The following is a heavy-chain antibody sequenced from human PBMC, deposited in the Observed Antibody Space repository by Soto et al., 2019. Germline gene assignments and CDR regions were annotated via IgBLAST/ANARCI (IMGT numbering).Heavy chain of an antibody. CDR3: AKDGGGYCSSTSCYAFDY. D-gene: IGHD2-2*01. Sequence: GGSLRLSCAASGFTFSSYGMHWVRQAPGKGLEWVAVISYDGSNQYYADSVKGGFTISRDNSKNTLYLLMNSLRAEDTAVYDFAKDGGGYCSSTSCYAFDYWGQGTLVTVSS. CDR2: ISYDGSNQ. CDR1: GFTFSSYG. J-gene: IGHJ4*02. V-gene: IGHV3-30*18.